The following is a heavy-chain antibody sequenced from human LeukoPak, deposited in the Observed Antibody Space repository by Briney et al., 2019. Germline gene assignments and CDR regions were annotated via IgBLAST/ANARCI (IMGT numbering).Heavy chain of an antibody. CDR2: IRYDGINE. Sequence: HPGGSLRLSCAASGFTFSSYGMHWVRQAPGKGLEWVSYIRYDGINEYYADSVRGRFTISRDISKKTLYLQMNSLRAEDTAVYYCAKDRGVFGVAYSLDYWGQGSLVTVSS. V-gene: IGHV3-30*02. CDR1: GFTFSSYG. CDR3: AKDRGVFGVAYSLDY. D-gene: IGHD3-3*01. J-gene: IGHJ4*02.